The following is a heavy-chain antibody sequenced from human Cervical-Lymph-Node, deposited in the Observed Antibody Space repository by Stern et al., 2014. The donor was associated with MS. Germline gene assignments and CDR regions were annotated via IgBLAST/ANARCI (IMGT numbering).Heavy chain of an antibody. D-gene: IGHD4-11*01. Sequence: QVQLQESGPGVVKPSETLSLTCTVSGGSISSYYWSWIRQPPGKGLELIGYIYYDGSTNYNSSLKSRVTISLDTSKKQFSLKLDSVTAVDTAVYFCARVSTSFDDWGQGTLVTVSS. CDR3: ARVSTSFDD. CDR1: GGSISSYY. V-gene: IGHV4-59*01. J-gene: IGHJ4*02. CDR2: IYYDGST.